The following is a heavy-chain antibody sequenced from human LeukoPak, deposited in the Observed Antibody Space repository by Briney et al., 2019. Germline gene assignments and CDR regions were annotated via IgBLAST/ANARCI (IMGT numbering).Heavy chain of an antibody. CDR3: AKVGVYYGSGKPYGYYYYMDV. Sequence: SETLSLTCAVYGGSFSGYYWSWIRQPPGKGLEWIGEINHSGSTNYNPSLKSRVTISVDTSKNQFSLKLSSVTAADTAVYYCAKVGVYYGSGKPYGYYYYMDVWGEGTTVTISS. CDR1: GGSFSGYY. D-gene: IGHD3-10*01. CDR2: INHSGST. V-gene: IGHV4-34*01. J-gene: IGHJ6*03.